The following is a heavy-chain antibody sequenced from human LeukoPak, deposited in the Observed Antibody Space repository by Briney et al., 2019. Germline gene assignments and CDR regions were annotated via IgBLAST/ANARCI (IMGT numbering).Heavy chain of an antibody. Sequence: GGSLRLSRAASGFSFSSHGMSWVRQAPGKGLEWVSGIIGGAGGTYYADSVKGRFTISRDNAKNTLYLQMNSLRAEDTAVYYCAHGSVYQLDYWGQGTLVTVSS. V-gene: IGHV3-23*01. CDR3: AHGSVYQLDY. CDR2: IIGGAGGT. CDR1: GFSFSSHG. J-gene: IGHJ4*02. D-gene: IGHD2-2*01.